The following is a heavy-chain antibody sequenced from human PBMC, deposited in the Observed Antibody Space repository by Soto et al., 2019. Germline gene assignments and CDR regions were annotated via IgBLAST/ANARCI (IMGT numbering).Heavy chain of an antibody. V-gene: IGHV1-18*01. CDR3: ARAHFNPAYYYYMDV. Sequence: ASVKVPCKASGYTFTSYGISWVRQAPGQGLEWMGWISAYNGNTNYAQKLQGRVTMTTGTSTSTAYMELRSLRSDDTAVYYCARAHFNPAYYYYMDVWGKGTTVTVS. CDR1: GYTFTSYG. J-gene: IGHJ6*03. CDR2: ISAYNGNT.